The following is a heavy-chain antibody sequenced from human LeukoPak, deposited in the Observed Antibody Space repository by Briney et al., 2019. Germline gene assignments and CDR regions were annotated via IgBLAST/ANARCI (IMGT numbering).Heavy chain of an antibody. CDR3: AKDSCSSNRCRGYFDY. CDR2: ISGSGGST. CDR1: GFTFSSYA. J-gene: IGHJ4*02. V-gene: IGHV3-23*01. Sequence: GGSLRLSCAASGFTFSSYAMSWVRQAPGKGLEWVSAISGSGGSTYYADSVKGRFTISRDNSKNTLYLQMNSLRAEDTAVYYCAKDSCSSNRCRGYFDYWGQGTLVTVSS. D-gene: IGHD2-2*01.